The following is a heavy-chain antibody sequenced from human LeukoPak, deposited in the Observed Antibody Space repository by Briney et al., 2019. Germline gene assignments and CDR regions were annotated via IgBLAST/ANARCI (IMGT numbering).Heavy chain of an antibody. D-gene: IGHD3/OR15-3a*01. CDR1: GASISSSNSY. Sequence: SETLSLTCSVSGASISSSNSYWGWIRQPPGKGLEWIGSIYYTGNTYYNASLKSQVSISIDMSKNQFSLKITSVTAADTGVYYCARQTGSGLFILPGGQGTLVTVSS. V-gene: IGHV4-39*01. CDR2: IYYTGNT. J-gene: IGHJ4*02. CDR3: ARQTGSGLFILP.